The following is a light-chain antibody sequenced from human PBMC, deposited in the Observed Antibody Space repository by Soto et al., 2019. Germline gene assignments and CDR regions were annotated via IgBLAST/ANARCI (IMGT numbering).Light chain of an antibody. CDR2: AAS. CDR3: QQSYTTPWT. CDR1: QSITSY. V-gene: IGKV1-39*01. Sequence: DIQMTQSPSSLSASEGDRVTITCRASQSITSYLNWYQQKPGKAPQLLIYAASSLQSGVPSRFSGSGSGTDFTLTISSLQPEDFATYFCQQSYTTPWTFGQGTKVEVK. J-gene: IGKJ1*01.